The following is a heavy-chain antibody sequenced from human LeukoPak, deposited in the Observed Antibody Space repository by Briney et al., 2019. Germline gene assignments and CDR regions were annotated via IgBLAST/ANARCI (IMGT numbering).Heavy chain of an antibody. D-gene: IGHD3-10*01. CDR3: ASRVYGLGSFNY. V-gene: IGHV4-38-2*02. CDR2: IYHSGTT. Sequence: PSETLSLTCTVSGHSISSGYYWGWIRQPPGKGLEWIGSIYHSGTTYYNPSLKSRVTISVDTSKNQFSLKVSSVTAADTAVYYCASRVYGLGSFNYWGQGTLVTVSS. J-gene: IGHJ4*01. CDR1: GHSISSGYY.